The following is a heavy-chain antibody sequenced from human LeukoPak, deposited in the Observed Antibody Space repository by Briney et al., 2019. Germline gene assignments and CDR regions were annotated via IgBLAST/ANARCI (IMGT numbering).Heavy chain of an antibody. Sequence: PSETLSLTCTVSGGSMSPFYWSWIRQSTGKGLEWIGSIYYSGGTNYNPSLKSRVTISVDTSKNQFSLELSSVSAADTAVYYCAVNSTKHTFDIWGQGTMVTVSS. J-gene: IGHJ3*02. CDR3: AVNSTKHTFDI. D-gene: IGHD1-1*01. V-gene: IGHV4-59*08. CDR2: IYYSGGT. CDR1: GGSMSPFY.